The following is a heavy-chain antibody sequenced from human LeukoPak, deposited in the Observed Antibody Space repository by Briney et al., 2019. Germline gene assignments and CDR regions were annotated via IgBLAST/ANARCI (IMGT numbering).Heavy chain of an antibody. CDR3: ARDGGDYFDY. Sequence: GGSLRLSCAASGFTVSSNDTSWVRQAPGKGLEWVANIKQDGSEKYYVDSVKGRFTISRDNAKNSLYLQMNSLRAEDTAVYYCARDGGDYFDYWGQGTLVTVSS. D-gene: IGHD4-17*01. CDR1: GFTVSSND. CDR2: IKQDGSEK. J-gene: IGHJ4*02. V-gene: IGHV3-7*01.